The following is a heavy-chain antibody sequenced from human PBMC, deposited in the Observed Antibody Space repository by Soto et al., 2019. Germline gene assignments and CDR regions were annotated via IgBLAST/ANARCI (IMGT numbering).Heavy chain of an antibody. V-gene: IGHV4-31*03. Sequence: TSETLSLTCTVSGGSISSGGYYWSWIRQHPGKGLEWIGYIYYSGSTYYNPSLKSRVTISVDTSKNQFSLKLSSVTAADTAVYYCARAERLPPFDPWGQGTLVTVSS. D-gene: IGHD1-1*01. J-gene: IGHJ5*02. CDR3: ARAERLPPFDP. CDR2: IYYSGST. CDR1: GGSISSGGYY.